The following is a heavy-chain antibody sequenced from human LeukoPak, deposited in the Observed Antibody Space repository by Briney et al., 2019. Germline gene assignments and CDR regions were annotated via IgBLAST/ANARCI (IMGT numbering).Heavy chain of an antibody. Sequence: SVKVSCKASGGTFSSYAISWVRQPPGQGLEWMGGIIPIFGTANYAQKFQGRVTITADESTSTAYMELSSLRSEDTAVYYCARDLLDSSGWLLWGQGTLVTVSS. J-gene: IGHJ4*02. CDR2: IIPIFGTA. CDR1: GGTFSSYA. CDR3: ARDLLDSSGWLL. D-gene: IGHD6-19*01. V-gene: IGHV1-69*01.